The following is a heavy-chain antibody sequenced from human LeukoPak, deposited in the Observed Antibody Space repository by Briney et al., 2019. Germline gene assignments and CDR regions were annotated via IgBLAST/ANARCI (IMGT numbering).Heavy chain of an antibody. CDR3: ARGVVIAPQTFDY. V-gene: IGHV4-39*06. J-gene: IGHJ4*02. CDR1: GGSISNYY. D-gene: IGHD2-21*01. Sequence: SETLSLTCTVSGGSISNYYWGWIRQPPGEGLEWIGSIYYSGSTYYNSSLQSRVTISVHMSNNQFALKLSSVTAADTAVYYCARGVVIAPQTFDYWGQGTLVTVSS. CDR2: IYYSGST.